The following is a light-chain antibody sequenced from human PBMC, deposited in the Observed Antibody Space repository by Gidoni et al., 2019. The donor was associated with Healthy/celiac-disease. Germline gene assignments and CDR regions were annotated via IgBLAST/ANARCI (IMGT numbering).Light chain of an antibody. CDR2: GAS. CDR1: QSVSSSY. Sequence: VLTQSPGTLSLSPGERATLSCRASQSVSSSYLAWYQQKPGQAPRLLIYGASSRATGIPDRFSGSGSGTDFTLTISRLEPEDFAVYYCQQYGSSSCSFGQGTKLEIK. V-gene: IGKV3-20*01. CDR3: QQYGSSSCS. J-gene: IGKJ2*04.